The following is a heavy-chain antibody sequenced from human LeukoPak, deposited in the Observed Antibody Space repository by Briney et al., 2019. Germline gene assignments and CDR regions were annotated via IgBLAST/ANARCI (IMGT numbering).Heavy chain of an antibody. CDR2: ISGSGGST. CDR1: GFTFSSYA. D-gene: IGHD3-9*01. Sequence: GGSLRLSCAASGFTFSSYAMSWVRQAPGKGLEWVSAISGSGGSTYYADSVKGRFTISRDNSKTTLYLQMNSLRADDTAVYYCAKAPSDIPPYNWFAPWGQGTLLTVPS. CDR3: AKAPSDIPPYNWFAP. V-gene: IGHV3-23*01. J-gene: IGHJ5*02.